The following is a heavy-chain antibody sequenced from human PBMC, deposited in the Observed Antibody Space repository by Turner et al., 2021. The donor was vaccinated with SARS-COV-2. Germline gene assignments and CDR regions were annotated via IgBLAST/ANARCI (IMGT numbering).Heavy chain of an antibody. J-gene: IGHJ4*02. Sequence: QVQLLESRGGVVLHGRYLRLSCAASGFTFSSYGMHWVRQAPGKEREWVSVISYDGSNKYYTDSVKGRFTISRDNSRNTLYLQLNSLRADDTAVYYCASLAGSSWAEPYFDYWGQGTLVTVSS. D-gene: IGHD6-13*01. CDR2: ISYDGSNK. V-gene: IGHV3-30*03. CDR3: ASLAGSSWAEPYFDY. CDR1: GFTFSSYG.